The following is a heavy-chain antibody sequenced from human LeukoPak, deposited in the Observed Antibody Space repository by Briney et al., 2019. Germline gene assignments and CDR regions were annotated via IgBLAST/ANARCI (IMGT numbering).Heavy chain of an antibody. V-gene: IGHV4-59*01. CDR1: GGSISSYY. J-gene: IGHJ4*02. CDR3: ARDRGIAAAVHTTRYYFDY. CDR2: IYYSGST. D-gene: IGHD6-13*01. Sequence: SETLSLTCTVSGGSISSYYWSWIRQPPGKGLEWIGYIYYSGSTNYNPSLKRRVTISVDTSKNPFSLKLSSVTAADTAVYYCARDRGIAAAVHTTRYYFDYWGQGTLVTVSS.